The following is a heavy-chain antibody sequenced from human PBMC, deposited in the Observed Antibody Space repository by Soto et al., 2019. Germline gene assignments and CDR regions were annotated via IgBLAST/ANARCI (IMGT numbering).Heavy chain of an antibody. CDR2: IYSLGNT. V-gene: IGHV4-39*01. CDR1: GGSISGSSYY. CDR3: ARQIYDSSGYYYAY. D-gene: IGHD3-22*01. Sequence: QMQLQESGPGLVKPSEPLFLTCTVSGGSISGSSYYWGWIRQPPGQGLEWLGTIYSLGNTYYNPSLKSRVTISVDKSKSQLFLKLSSVTAPDTAVYYCARQIYDSSGYYYAYWGQGTLVTVSS. J-gene: IGHJ4*02.